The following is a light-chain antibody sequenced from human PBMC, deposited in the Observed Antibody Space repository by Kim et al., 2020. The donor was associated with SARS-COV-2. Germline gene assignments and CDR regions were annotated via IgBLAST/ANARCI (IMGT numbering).Light chain of an antibody. Sequence: AIRITQSPSSLSASTGDRVTITCRASQGISSYLAWYQQKPGKAPKLLIYAASTLQSGVPSRFSGSGSGTDFTLTISCLQSEDFATYYCQQYYSYPPLFGGGTKVDIK. J-gene: IGKJ4*01. CDR3: QQYYSYPPL. V-gene: IGKV1-8*01. CDR2: AAS. CDR1: QGISSY.